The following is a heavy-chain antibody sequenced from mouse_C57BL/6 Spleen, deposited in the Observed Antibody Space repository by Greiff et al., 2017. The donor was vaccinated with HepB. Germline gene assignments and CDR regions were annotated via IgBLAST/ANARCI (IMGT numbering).Heavy chain of an antibody. CDR2: INPNNGGT. J-gene: IGHJ2*01. CDR1: GYTFTDYN. CDR3: ARSSRWDYFDY. Sequence: EVQLQQSGPELVKPGASVKMSCKASGYTFTDYNMHWVKQSHGKSLEWIGYINPNNGGTSYNQKFKCKATLTVNKSSSTAYMELLSLTSEDFAVYYFARSSRWDYFDYWGQGTTLTFSS. D-gene: IGHD4-1*01. V-gene: IGHV1-22*01.